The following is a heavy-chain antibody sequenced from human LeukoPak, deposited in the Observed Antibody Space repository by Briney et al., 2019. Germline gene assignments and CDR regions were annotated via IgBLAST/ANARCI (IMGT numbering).Heavy chain of an antibody. CDR3: AREGIAANWFDP. V-gene: IGHV1-18*01. Sequence: ASVKVSCKASGYTFTSYGISWVRPAPGQGLEWMGWISAYNSNTNYAQKLQGRVTMTTDTSTSTAYMELRSLRSDDTAVYYCAREGIAANWFDPWGQGTLVTVSS. D-gene: IGHD6-13*01. CDR1: GYTFTSYG. CDR2: ISAYNSNT. J-gene: IGHJ5*02.